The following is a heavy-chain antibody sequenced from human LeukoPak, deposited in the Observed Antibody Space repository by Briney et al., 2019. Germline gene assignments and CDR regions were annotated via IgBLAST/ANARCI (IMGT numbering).Heavy chain of an antibody. Sequence: GGSLRLSCAASGFTVSSNYMSWVRQAPGKGLEWVSVIYSGGSTYYADSVKGRFTISRDNSKNTLYLQMNSLRAEDTAVYYCARDGRNYYDSSGHPYAEYFQHWGQGTLVTVSS. J-gene: IGHJ1*01. CDR1: GFTVSSNY. CDR2: IYSGGST. V-gene: IGHV3-66*02. CDR3: ARDGRNYYDSSGHPYAEYFQH. D-gene: IGHD3-22*01.